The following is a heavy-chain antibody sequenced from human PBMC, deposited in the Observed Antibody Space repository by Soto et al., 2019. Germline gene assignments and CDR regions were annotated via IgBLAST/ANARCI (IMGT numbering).Heavy chain of an antibody. CDR1: VYTFSSYR. J-gene: IGHJ4*01. Sequence: GESLKISCKGSVYTFSSYRIGWVRQVPGKGLEWMGIISPGDSDTKYSQSFQGQVTISADKSISTAYLQWNSLKASDTAMYYCARHATYYDILSGYYFDYWGHGTLVTVSS. V-gene: IGHV5-51*01. D-gene: IGHD3-9*01. CDR2: ISPGDSDT. CDR3: ARHATYYDILSGYYFDY.